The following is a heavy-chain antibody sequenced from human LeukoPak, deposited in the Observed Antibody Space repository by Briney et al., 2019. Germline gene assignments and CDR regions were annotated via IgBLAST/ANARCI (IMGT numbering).Heavy chain of an antibody. Sequence: GGSLRLSCAASGFTFSDYYVSWIRQAPGKGLEWVSYISSSGSTIYYADSVKGRFTISRDNAKNSLYVQMNSLRVEDTAVYYCARRKANGAFDYWGQGTLVTVSS. V-gene: IGHV3-11*04. CDR1: GFTFSDYY. CDR2: ISSSGSTI. CDR3: ARRKANGAFDY. J-gene: IGHJ4*02. D-gene: IGHD1-1*01.